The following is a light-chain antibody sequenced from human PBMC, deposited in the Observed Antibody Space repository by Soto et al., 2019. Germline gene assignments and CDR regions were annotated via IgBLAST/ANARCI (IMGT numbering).Light chain of an antibody. CDR1: SSDVGGYNF. J-gene: IGLJ3*02. CDR3: SSHTDSSTVV. CDR2: EVS. Sequence: QSVLTQPASVSGSPGQSITISCTGTSSDVGGYNFVSWYQQHPGKAPKLMIYEVSNRPSGVSNRFSGSKSGNTASLTISGLQAEDEADYYCSSHTDSSTVVFGGGIKLTVL. V-gene: IGLV2-14*03.